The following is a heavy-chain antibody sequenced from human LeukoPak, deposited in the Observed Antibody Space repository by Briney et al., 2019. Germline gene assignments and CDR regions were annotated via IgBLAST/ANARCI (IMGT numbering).Heavy chain of an antibody. D-gene: IGHD2-2*01. CDR1: GFTFSSYS. CDR3: ARGGCSSTSCYRWFDP. V-gene: IGHV3-21*01. Sequence: GGSLRLSCAASGFTFSSYSMNWVRQAPGKGLEWVSSISSSSSYIYYADSVKGRFTISRDNAKNSLYLQMNSLRAEDTAVYYCARGGCSSTSCYRWFDPWGQGTLVTVSS. J-gene: IGHJ5*02. CDR2: ISSSSSYI.